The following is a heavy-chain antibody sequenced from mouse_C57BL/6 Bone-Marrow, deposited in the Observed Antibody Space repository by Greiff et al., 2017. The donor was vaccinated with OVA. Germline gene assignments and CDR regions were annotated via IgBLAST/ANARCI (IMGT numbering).Heavy chain of an antibody. J-gene: IGHJ4*01. Sequence: EVQGVESGGDLVKPGGSLKLSCAASGFTFSSYGMSCVRQTPHKRLAWVATLRSGVSSSYYPDSVQGRFTISRDKANNPLYLQMSSLKSEDTAMYYCASPQGNAMDYWGQGTSVTVSS. CDR1: GFTFSSYG. CDR3: ASPQGNAMDY. V-gene: IGHV5-6*01. CDR2: LRSGVSSS.